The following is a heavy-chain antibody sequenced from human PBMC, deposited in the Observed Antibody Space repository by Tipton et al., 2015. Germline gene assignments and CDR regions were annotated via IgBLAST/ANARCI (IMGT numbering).Heavy chain of an antibody. CDR1: GDSVSSNSAA. V-gene: IGHV6-1*01. Sequence: GLVKPSQTLSLTCAISGDSVSSNSAAWNWIRQSPSRGLEWLGNTYYRSKWYSDYAVSVKSRITINSDTSKNQFSLQLTSVTAADTAFYYCARGTYGGYIQSHWGQGTPVTVSS. CDR3: ARGTYGGYIQSH. J-gene: IGHJ4*02. D-gene: IGHD4-17*01. CDR2: TYYRSKWYS.